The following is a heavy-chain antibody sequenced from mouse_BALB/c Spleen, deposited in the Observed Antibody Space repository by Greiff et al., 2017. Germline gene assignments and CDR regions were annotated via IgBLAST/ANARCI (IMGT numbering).Heavy chain of an antibody. CDR1: GDSITSCY. J-gene: IGHJ2*01. CDR3: AHAATGYFDY. V-gene: IGHV3-8*02. Sequence: EVNVVESGPSLVKPSQTLSLTCSVTGDSITSCYWNWIRKFPGNKLEYMGYISYSGSTYYNPSLKSRISITRDTSKNQYYLQLNSVTTEDTATYYCAHAATGYFDYWGQGTTLTVSS. CDR2: ISYSGST. D-gene: IGHD1-2*01.